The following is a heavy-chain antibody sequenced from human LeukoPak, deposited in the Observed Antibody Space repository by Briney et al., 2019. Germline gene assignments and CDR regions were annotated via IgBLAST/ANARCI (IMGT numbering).Heavy chain of an antibody. CDR1: GGPICISSYY. CDR2: IYYSGST. D-gene: IGHD1-1*01. CDR3: ARAKTGTLYYFDY. Sequence: SETLSLTCTVSGGPICISSYYWGWIRQPPGKGLEWIGSIYYSGSTYYNPSLKSRVTISVDTSKNQFSPKLSSVTAADTAVYYCARAKTGTLYYFDYWGQGTLVSVSS. V-gene: IGHV4-39*01. J-gene: IGHJ4*02.